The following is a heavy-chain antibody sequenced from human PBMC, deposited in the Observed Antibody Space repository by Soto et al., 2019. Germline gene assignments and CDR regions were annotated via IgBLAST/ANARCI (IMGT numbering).Heavy chain of an antibody. V-gene: IGHV3-73*02. Sequence: EVQLVESGGGLVQPGGSLKLSLEASGFTFRGSAMHWVRQASGKGLEWVGRIRSKANNYATVYAASVKGRFTISRDDSKNTAHLQMNSLKTEDTAVYYCARHALQYCGGDCYLLPYFDLWGRGTLVTVSS. CDR2: IRSKANNYAT. CDR3: ARHALQYCGGDCYLLPYFDL. J-gene: IGHJ2*01. D-gene: IGHD2-21*02. CDR1: GFTFRGSA.